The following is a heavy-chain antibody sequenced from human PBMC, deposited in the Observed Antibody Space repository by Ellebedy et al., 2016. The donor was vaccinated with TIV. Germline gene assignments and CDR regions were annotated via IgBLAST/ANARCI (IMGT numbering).Heavy chain of an antibody. CDR3: ARDLLLVRQQP. J-gene: IGHJ4*02. CDR2: ISSSSSYI. D-gene: IGHD6-13*01. V-gene: IGHV3-21*04. Sequence: GESLKISCAASGFTFSSYSMNWVRQAPGKGLEWVSSISSSSSYIYYADSVKGRFTISRDNSKNTLYLQMNSLRAEDTAVYYCARDLLLVRQQPWGQGTLVTVSS. CDR1: GFTFSSYS.